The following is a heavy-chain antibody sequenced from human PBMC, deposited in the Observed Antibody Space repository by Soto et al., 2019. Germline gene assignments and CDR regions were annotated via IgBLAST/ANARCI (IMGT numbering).Heavy chain of an antibody. CDR2: INAGNGNT. CDR3: ARGAKQLGYYGSGSGDY. Sequence: ASVKVSCKASGYTFTSYAMHWVRQAPGQRLEWMGWINAGNGNTKYSQKFQGRVTITRDTSASTAYMELSSLRSEDTAVYYCARGAKQLGYYGSGSGDYWGQGTLVTVSS. V-gene: IGHV1-3*01. D-gene: IGHD3-10*01. CDR1: GYTFTSYA. J-gene: IGHJ4*02.